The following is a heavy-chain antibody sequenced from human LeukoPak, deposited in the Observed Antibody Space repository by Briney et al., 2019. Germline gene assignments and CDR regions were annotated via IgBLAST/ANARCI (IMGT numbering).Heavy chain of an antibody. CDR2: ISYGASNK. CDR1: AFTFITYR. V-gene: IGHV3-30*18. D-gene: IGHD3-22*01. CDR3: AKDRGITMIVVAPFDY. Sequence: GGTLRLSLAAPAFTFITYRMHWVRQAHGKGPEWVAVISYGASNKYYPDSVKGRFTISRDNSKNTLYLQMNSLRAEDTAVYSCAKDRGITMIVVAPFDYWGQGTLVTVSS. J-gene: IGHJ4*02.